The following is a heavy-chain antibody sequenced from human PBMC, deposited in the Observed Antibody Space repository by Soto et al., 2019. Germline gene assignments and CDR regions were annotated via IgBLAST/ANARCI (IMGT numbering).Heavy chain of an antibody. CDR2: LRGSGGRT. CDR1: GFTFSSYA. V-gene: IGHV3-23*01. D-gene: IGHD3-10*01. J-gene: IGHJ4*02. Sequence: GGSMRLSCAASGFTFSSYAMSWVRQDPGKGLEWVSALRGSGGRTYYADSVKGRFTISGDNSKHTLYLQMNSVRAEDTAVNYCAKDRITMVLGVFDFGGQRTLVTVFS. CDR3: AKDRITMVLGVFDF.